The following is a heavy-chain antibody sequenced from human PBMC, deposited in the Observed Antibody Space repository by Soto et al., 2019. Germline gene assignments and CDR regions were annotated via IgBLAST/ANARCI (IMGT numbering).Heavy chain of an antibody. CDR2: IFYSWST. CDR1: GGSISNYY. J-gene: IGHJ5*02. D-gene: IGHD1-26*01. Sequence: QVQLQESGPGLVKPSETLSLTCTVSGGSISNYYWSWIRQPPGKGLEWIGCIFYSWSTNYSPSLRSRVTISVDTSKNQFSLELSSVTAADTAVYYCARDGKVSGSATHWFDPWGQGTLVTVSS. V-gene: IGHV4-59*01. CDR3: ARDGKVSGSATHWFDP.